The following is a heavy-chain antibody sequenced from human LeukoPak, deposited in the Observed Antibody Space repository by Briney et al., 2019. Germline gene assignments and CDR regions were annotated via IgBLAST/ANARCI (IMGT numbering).Heavy chain of an antibody. Sequence: SQTLSLACALSGDSLSSNSAAWNWIRQSPSRGLEWLGRTYFRSKWYSEYTMSVKGRITINGDTSKNQFSLQLNSLTPDDTAVYFCARSIPATGNNFDYWGQGTRVTVSS. V-gene: IGHV6-1*01. CDR1: GDSLSSNSAA. CDR3: ARSIPATGNNFDY. CDR2: TYFRSKWYS. D-gene: IGHD6-13*01. J-gene: IGHJ4*02.